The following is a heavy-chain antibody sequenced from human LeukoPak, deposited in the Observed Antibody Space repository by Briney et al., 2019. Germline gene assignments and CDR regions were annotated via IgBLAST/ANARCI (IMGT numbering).Heavy chain of an antibody. CDR3: ARLSPAYSSSWYYGPRPCYYYMDV. J-gene: IGHJ6*03. Sequence: SETLSLTCTVSGGSISSSSYYWGWIRQPPGKGLEWIGSIYYSGSTYYNPSLKSRVTISVDTSKNQFSLKLSSVTAADTAVYYCARLSPAYSSSWYYGPRPCYYYMDVWGKGTTVTISS. CDR2: IYYSGST. V-gene: IGHV4-39*01. CDR1: GGSISSSSYY. D-gene: IGHD6-13*01.